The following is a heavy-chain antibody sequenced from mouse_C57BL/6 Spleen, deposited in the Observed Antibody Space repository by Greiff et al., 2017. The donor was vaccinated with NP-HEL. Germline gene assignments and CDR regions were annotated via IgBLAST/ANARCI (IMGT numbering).Heavy chain of an antibody. J-gene: IGHJ4*01. CDR3: ALYDGYYVGYYAMDY. CDR2: IYPGSGST. V-gene: IGHV1-55*01. Sequence: VQLQQSGAELVKPGASVKMSCKASGYTFTSYWITWVKQRPGQGLEWIGDIYPGSGSTNYNEKFKSKATRTVDTSSSTAYMQLSSLTSEDSAVYYCALYDGYYVGYYAMDYWGQGTSVTVSS. D-gene: IGHD2-3*01. CDR1: GYTFTSYW.